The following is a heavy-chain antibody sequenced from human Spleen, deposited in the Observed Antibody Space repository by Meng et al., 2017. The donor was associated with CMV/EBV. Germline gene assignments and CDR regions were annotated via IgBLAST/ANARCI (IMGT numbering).Heavy chain of an antibody. V-gene: IGHV6-1*01. J-gene: IGHJ4*02. D-gene: IGHD1-26*01. Sequence: SQTLSLTCAISGDSVSSNSAAWNWIRQSPSRGLEWLGRTYYRSKWYNDYAVSVKSRITIDPDTSKNQFSLQLNSVTPDDTAVYYCASGLGGSYYFDYWGQGTLVTVSS. CDR2: TYYRSKWYN. CDR1: GDSVSSNSAA. CDR3: ASGLGGSYYFDY.